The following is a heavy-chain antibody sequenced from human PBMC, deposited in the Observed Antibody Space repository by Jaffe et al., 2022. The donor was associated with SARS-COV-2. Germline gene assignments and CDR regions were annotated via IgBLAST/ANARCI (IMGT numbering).Heavy chain of an antibody. CDR1: SGSISSYY. Sequence: QVQLQESGPGLVKPSETLSLTCTVSSGSISSYYWSWIRQPPGKGLEWIGYIYYSGSTNYNPSLKSRVTISLDTSNNHFSLRLSSVTAADTAVYYCAREPPRGRYFDYWGQGTLVTVSS. J-gene: IGHJ4*02. V-gene: IGHV4-59*01. D-gene: IGHD1-26*01. CDR2: IYYSGST. CDR3: AREPPRGRYFDY.